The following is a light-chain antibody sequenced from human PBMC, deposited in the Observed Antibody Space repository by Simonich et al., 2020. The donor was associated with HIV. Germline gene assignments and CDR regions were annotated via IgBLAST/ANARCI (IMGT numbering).Light chain of an antibody. CDR1: QSVLYSPNNKNY. J-gene: IGKJ2*01. V-gene: IGKV4-1*01. CDR3: QQYYTTPYT. Sequence: DIVMNQSPDSLAVSLGERATINCKSSQSVLYSPNNKNYLGWYQQKPGKPPKLLIYWASTRESGFPDRFSGSGSGTHFTLTISSLQAEDVAVYYCQQYYTTPYTFGQGTKLEIK. CDR2: WAS.